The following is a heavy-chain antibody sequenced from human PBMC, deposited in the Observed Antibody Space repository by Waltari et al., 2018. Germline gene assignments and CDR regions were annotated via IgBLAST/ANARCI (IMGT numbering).Heavy chain of an antibody. D-gene: IGHD3-3*01. V-gene: IGHV3-74*01. Sequence: DVQLVESGGGLVQPGGSLRLSCAVSGCAFSRPWMHWVRQVPGEELVWVSRIKSDGSDIRYADSVQGRFTISRDNAKNTLFLQMSSLRVDDTAIYYCASSSVSVSGYFDYWGQGILVTVAS. CDR1: GCAFSRPW. CDR2: IKSDGSDI. CDR3: ASSSVSVSGYFDY. J-gene: IGHJ4*02.